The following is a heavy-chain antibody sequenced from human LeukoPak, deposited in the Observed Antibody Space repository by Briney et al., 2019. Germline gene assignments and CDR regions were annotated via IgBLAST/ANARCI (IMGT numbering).Heavy chain of an antibody. CDR2: INHSGST. Sequence: SETLFLTCAVYGGSFSGYYWSWIRQPPGKGLEWIGEINHSGSTNYNPSFKSRVTISVDTSKNQFSLKLSSVTAADTAVYYCARMSWYNWNYGGPNWFDPWGQGTLVTVSS. D-gene: IGHD1-7*01. CDR1: GGSFSGYY. V-gene: IGHV4-34*01. J-gene: IGHJ5*02. CDR3: ARMSWYNWNYGGPNWFDP.